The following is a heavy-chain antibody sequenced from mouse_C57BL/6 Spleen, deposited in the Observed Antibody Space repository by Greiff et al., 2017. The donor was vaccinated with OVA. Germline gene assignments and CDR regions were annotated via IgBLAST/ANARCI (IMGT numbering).Heavy chain of an antibody. Sequence: EVKVVESGGGLVKPGGSLKLSCAASGFTFSSYTMSWVRQTPEKRLEWVATISGGGGNTYYPDSVKGRFTISRDNAKNTLYLQMSSLRSEDTALYYCARYGDSNPFAYWGQGTLVTVSA. CDR2: ISGGGGNT. V-gene: IGHV5-9*01. CDR1: GFTFSSYT. CDR3: ARYGDSNPFAY. D-gene: IGHD2-5*01. J-gene: IGHJ3*01.